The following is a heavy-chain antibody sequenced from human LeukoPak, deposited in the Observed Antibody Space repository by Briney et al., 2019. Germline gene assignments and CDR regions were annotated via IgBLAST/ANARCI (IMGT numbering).Heavy chain of an antibody. CDR1: GGSISSGDFY. CDR2: FFYSGST. CDR3: ARGAMVAATRSFYYGVDV. J-gene: IGHJ6*02. V-gene: IGHV4-30-4*01. Sequence: SETLSLTCIVSGGSISSGDFYWSWIRQPPGKGLEWIGYFFYSGSTYYNPSLKSRVTISVDTSKNQFSLKLSSVTAADTAVYYCARGAMVAATRSFYYGVDVWGQGTTVTVSS. D-gene: IGHD2-15*01.